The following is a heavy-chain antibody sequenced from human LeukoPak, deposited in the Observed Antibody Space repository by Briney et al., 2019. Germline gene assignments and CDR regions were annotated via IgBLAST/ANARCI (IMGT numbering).Heavy chain of an antibody. CDR3: ARLPPVVGTQYDDFDI. D-gene: IGHD6-19*01. J-gene: IGHJ3*02. V-gene: IGHV3-48*03. CDR2: MSGSGDTI. Sequence: PGGSLRLSCAASGFTFSDCEMNWVRQAPGKGLEWLSYMSGSGDTIYYADSVKGRFTISRDNAKKSLYLQMNSLRAEDTAVYYCARLPPVVGTQYDDFDIWGQGTMVTVSS. CDR1: GFTFSDCE.